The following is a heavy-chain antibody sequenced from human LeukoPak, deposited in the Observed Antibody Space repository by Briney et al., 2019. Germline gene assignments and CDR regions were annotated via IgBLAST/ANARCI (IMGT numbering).Heavy chain of an antibody. J-gene: IGHJ4*02. Sequence: PGGSLGLSCAASGFIFRNYGMNWVRQAPGKGLEWVSGISGHGDITYYADSVRGRFTISRDNSKNTLYLQMNSLRAEDAAVYFCAKAPVTSCRGAYCYPFDSWGQGTLVTVS. CDR2: ISGHGDIT. CDR3: AKAPVTSCRGAYCYPFDS. CDR1: GFIFRNYG. V-gene: IGHV3-23*01. D-gene: IGHD2-21*01.